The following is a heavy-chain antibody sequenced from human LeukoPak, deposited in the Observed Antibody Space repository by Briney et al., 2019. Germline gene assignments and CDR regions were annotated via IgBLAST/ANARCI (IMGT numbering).Heavy chain of an antibody. J-gene: IGHJ6*02. CDR1: GGTFSSYA. V-gene: IGHV1-69*04. CDR2: IIPIFGIA. Sequence: SVTVSCKASGGTFSSYAISWVRQAPGQGREWMGRIIPIFGIANYAKKFQGRVTITANKSTSTAYMELSSLRSEDTAVYYCARTYCSGGSCYSLPCYYYYGMDVWGQGTTVTVSS. CDR3: ARTYCSGGSCYSLPCYYYYGMDV. D-gene: IGHD2-15*01.